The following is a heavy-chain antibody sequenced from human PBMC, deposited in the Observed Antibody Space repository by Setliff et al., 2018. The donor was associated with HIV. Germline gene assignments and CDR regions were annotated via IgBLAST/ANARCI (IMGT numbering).Heavy chain of an antibody. V-gene: IGHV1-46*01. D-gene: IGHD6-6*01. Sequence: GASVKVSCKASGYTFTSYYMHWVRQAPRQGLEWMGIINHSSGRTTYAQKFQGRVTMTRDTSTSTVYIELSSLRSEDTAVYYCARDPAPSSSASYFQHWGQGTPVTVSS. CDR1: GYTFTSYY. CDR2: INHSSGRT. CDR3: ARDPAPSSSASYFQH. J-gene: IGHJ1*01.